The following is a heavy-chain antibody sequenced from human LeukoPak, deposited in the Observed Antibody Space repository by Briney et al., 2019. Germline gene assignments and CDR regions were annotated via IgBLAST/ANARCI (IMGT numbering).Heavy chain of an antibody. J-gene: IGHJ6*02. D-gene: IGHD5-12*01. V-gene: IGHV3-30-3*01. CDR2: ISFDGSNK. CDR1: GXTFSSYA. CDR3: ARDGYGGFDGYYSFALDV. Sequence: PGGSLRLSCAASGXTFSSYAMHWVRQAPGKGLEWVAVISFDGSNKYYADSLKGRFTVSRDNSKSTLSLHMNSLRAEDTAVYYCARDGYGGFDGYYSFALDVWGQGTTVTVSS.